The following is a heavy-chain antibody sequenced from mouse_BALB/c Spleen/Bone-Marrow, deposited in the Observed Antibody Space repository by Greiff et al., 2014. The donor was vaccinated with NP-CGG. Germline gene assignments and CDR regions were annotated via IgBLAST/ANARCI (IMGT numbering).Heavy chain of an antibody. CDR3: ARYDHDGVDY. Sequence: VQLKQSGPGLVKPFQSLSLTCTGTGYSITSDYAWNWVRQFPGNKLEWMGYISYSGSTSYNPSLKSRISITRDTSKNQFFLQLNSVTNEDTATYYCARYDHDGVDYWGQGTTLTVSS. D-gene: IGHD2-4*01. V-gene: IGHV3-2*02. J-gene: IGHJ2*01. CDR2: ISYSGST. CDR1: GYSITSDYA.